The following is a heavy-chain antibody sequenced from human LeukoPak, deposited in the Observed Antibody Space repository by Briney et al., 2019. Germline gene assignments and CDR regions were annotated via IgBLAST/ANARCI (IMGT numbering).Heavy chain of an antibody. D-gene: IGHD3-22*01. Sequence: ASVKVSCKASGYTFTSYGISWVRQAPGQGLEWMGWISAYNGNTNYAQKLQGRVTMTTDTSTSTAYMELRSPRSDDTAVYYCARAVWDDYYDSSGYYYGYWGQGTLVTVSS. CDR2: ISAYNGNT. V-gene: IGHV1-18*01. CDR3: ARAVWDDYYDSSGYYYGY. CDR1: GYTFTSYG. J-gene: IGHJ4*02.